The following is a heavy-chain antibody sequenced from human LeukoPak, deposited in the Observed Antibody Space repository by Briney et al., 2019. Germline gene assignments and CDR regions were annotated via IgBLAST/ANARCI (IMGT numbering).Heavy chain of an antibody. D-gene: IGHD3-10*01. CDR3: ARVGYGSGSYFESEYFDY. CDR2: ISSSSSYI. CDR1: GFTFSSYS. V-gene: IGHV3-21*01. Sequence: PGGSLRLSCAASGFTFSSYSMNWVRQAPGKGLEWVSSISSSSSYIYYAGSVKGRFTISRDNAKNSLYLQMNSLRAEDTAVYYCARVGYGSGSYFESEYFDYWGQGTLVTVSS. J-gene: IGHJ4*02.